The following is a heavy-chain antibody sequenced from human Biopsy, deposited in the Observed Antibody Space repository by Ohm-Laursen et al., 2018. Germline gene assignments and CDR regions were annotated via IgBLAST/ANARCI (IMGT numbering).Heavy chain of an antibody. CDR3: ARTPILIVSAGLVYRHRRHLQGMDV. CDR1: GFSLSARGMC. D-gene: IGHD6-13*01. Sequence: TQTLTLTCSFSGFSLSARGMCVRWIRQAPVKALEWLARVDWDDYKDYSASLQTKLSISKDTSNDQVVLTVNNVDPADTATYYCARTPILIVSAGLVYRHRRHLQGMDVWGQGIAVTVS. CDR2: VDWDDYK. J-gene: IGHJ6*02. V-gene: IGHV2-70*11.